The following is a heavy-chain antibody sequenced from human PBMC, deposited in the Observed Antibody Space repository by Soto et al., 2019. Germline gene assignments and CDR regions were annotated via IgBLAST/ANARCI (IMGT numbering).Heavy chain of an antibody. CDR1: GFTFSSYA. Sequence: QVQLVESGGGVVQPGRSLRLSCAASGFTFSSYAMHRVRQAPGKGLEWVAVISYDGSNKYYADSVKGRFTISRDNSNNTLYLQMNSLRAEDTAVYYCARDILRLYSYGTSYGMDVWGQGTTVTVSS. CDR3: ARDILRLYSYGTSYGMDV. V-gene: IGHV3-30-3*01. CDR2: ISYDGSNK. J-gene: IGHJ6*02. D-gene: IGHD5-18*01.